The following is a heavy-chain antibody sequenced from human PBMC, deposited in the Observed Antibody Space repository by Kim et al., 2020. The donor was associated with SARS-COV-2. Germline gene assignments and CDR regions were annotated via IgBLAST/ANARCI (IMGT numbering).Heavy chain of an antibody. CDR2: IYYSGST. CDR1: GGSISSSSYY. CDR3: ARRDRWSLTTVTTSSFDY. Sequence: SETLSLTCTVSGGSISSSSYYWGWIRQPPGKGLEWIGSIYYSGSTYYNPSLKSRVTISVDTSKNQFSLKLSSVTAADTAVYYCARRDRWSLTTVTTSSFDYWGQGTLVTVSS. V-gene: IGHV4-39*01. J-gene: IGHJ4*02. D-gene: IGHD4-4*01.